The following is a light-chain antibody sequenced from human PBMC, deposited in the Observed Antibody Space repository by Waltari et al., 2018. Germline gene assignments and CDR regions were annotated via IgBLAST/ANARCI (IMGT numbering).Light chain of an antibody. CDR2: KAS. Sequence: DIQMTQSPSTLAASVGDRVTITCRASQSISNWLAWYQQKPGKSPKLLIYKASSIDSGVPTRFSGRQSGTECTRIISSLQPDFFATYNCLHYNMCPLSFGGGTMVDFK. CDR1: QSISNW. CDR3: LHYNMCPLS. J-gene: IGKJ4*01. V-gene: IGKV1-5*03.